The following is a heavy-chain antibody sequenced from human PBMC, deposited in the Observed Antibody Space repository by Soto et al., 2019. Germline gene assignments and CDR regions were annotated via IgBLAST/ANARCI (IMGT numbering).Heavy chain of an antibody. Sequence: PGGSLRLSCAASGFTFSSYSMNWVRQAPGKGLEWVSYISSSSSTRYYADSVKGRFTISRDNAKNSLYLQMNSLRAEDTAVYYCAREGVQFRLHYYYYMDVWGKGTTVTVSS. CDR3: AREGVQFRLHYYYYMDV. CDR2: ISSSSSTR. J-gene: IGHJ6*03. D-gene: IGHD1-1*01. CDR1: GFTFSSYS. V-gene: IGHV3-48*01.